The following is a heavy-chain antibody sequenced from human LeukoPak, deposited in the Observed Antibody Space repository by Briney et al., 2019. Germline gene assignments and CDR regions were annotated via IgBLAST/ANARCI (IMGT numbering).Heavy chain of an antibody. CDR1: GGSISRSGYY. CDR2: INHSGGT. D-gene: IGHD5-18*01. V-gene: IGHV4-39*07. CDR3: ARLATDVDTPTLDY. Sequence: SETLSLTCTVSGGSISRSGYYWGWIRQPPGKGLEWIGEINHSGGTNYNPSLKSRVTISVDTSKNQFSLKLSSVTAADAAVYYCARLATDVDTPTLDYWGQGTLVTVSS. J-gene: IGHJ4*02.